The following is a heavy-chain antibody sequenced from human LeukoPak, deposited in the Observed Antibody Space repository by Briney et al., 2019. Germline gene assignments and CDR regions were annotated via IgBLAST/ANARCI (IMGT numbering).Heavy chain of an antibody. V-gene: IGHV4-59*01. CDR1: GGSITYYY. D-gene: IGHD2-2*01. J-gene: IGHJ5*02. Sequence: TSETLSLTCTVSGGSITYYYWSWIRQPPGKGLEYIGYIYYTGSATYNPSLKSRVTMSVDTSKNHFSLELTSVTAADTAVYYCARVAVVVELAWFDPWGQGALVTVSS. CDR3: ARVAVVVELAWFDP. CDR2: IYYTGSA.